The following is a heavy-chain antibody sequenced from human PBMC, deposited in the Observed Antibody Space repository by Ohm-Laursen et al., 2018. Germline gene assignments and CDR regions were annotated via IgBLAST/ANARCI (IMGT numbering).Heavy chain of an antibody. V-gene: IGHV4-39*01. CDR3: TRAFWNGYNDAFDV. CDR2: IYYSGST. Sequence: SETLSLTCPVSGGSISSSSYCWGWIRQPPGKGLEWIGNIYYSGSTYYNPSLRSRLTVSVDTSKNQFSLKLSSVTATDTAVYYCTRAFWNGYNDAFDVWGQGTMVTVSS. D-gene: IGHD3-3*01. J-gene: IGHJ3*01. CDR1: GGSISSSSYC.